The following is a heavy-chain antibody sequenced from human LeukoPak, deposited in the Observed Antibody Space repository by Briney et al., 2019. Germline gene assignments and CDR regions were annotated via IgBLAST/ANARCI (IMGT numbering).Heavy chain of an antibody. V-gene: IGHV4-59*08. CDR2: IYYTGST. Sequence: PSETLSLTCTVSGGSISSSYYWSWIRQPPGKGLEWIGYIYYTGSTNYNPSLKSRVTMSVDTSKNQFSLKLSSVTAADTAVYYCRGSGSSWYLVPLDVFDIWGQGTMVTVSS. CDR1: GGSISSSYY. D-gene: IGHD6-13*01. CDR3: RGSGSSWYLVPLDVFDI. J-gene: IGHJ3*02.